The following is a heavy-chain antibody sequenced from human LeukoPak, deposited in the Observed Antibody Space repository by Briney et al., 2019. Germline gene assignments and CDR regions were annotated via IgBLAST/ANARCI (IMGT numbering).Heavy chain of an antibody. CDR1: GFTFXXYA. J-gene: IGHJ4*02. CDR3: AKWGSYSYGYYY. CDR2: ISGSGGST. V-gene: IGHV3-23*01. Sequence: SGFTFXXYAMSWVRXAPGKGLEWVSAISGSGGSTYYADSVKGRFTISRDNCKKTVYVEMKSLRAEDTAVYYCAKWGSYSYGYYYWGQGTLVTVSS. D-gene: IGHD5-18*01.